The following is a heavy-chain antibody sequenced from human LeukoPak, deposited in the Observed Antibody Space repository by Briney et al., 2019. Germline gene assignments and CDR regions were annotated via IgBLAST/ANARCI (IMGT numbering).Heavy chain of an antibody. Sequence: SETLSLTCTVSGGSISSYYWSWIRQPPGEGLEWIGYIYYSGSTNYNPSLKSRVTISVDTSKNQFSLKLSSVTAADTAVYYCARHASYDYYDSSGYYSSTSVDGWFDPWGQGTLVTVSS. D-gene: IGHD3-22*01. CDR2: IYYSGST. CDR3: ARHASYDYYDSSGYYSSTSVDGWFDP. V-gene: IGHV4-59*08. J-gene: IGHJ5*02. CDR1: GGSISSYY.